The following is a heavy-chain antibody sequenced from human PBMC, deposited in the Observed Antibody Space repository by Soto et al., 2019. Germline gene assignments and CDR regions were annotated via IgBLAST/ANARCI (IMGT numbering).Heavy chain of an antibody. J-gene: IGHJ6*02. V-gene: IGHV4-31*03. CDR1: GGSMTSSDQY. D-gene: IGHD1-1*01. CDR3: ARELPQRQGRNMYV. CDR2: INHRGSL. Sequence: SETLSLTCTVPGGSMTSSDQYWTWIRHRPGEGLEWFGYINHRGSLYYNPSLKSRVSMSVDTSKNQFSLNLSSVTAADTAVYYCARELPQRQGRNMYVWGQGTTVTVSS.